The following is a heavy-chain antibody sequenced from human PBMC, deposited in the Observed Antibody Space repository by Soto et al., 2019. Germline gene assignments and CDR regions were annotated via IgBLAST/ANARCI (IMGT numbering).Heavy chain of an antibody. CDR2: IWYDGSNK. D-gene: IGHD1-26*01. J-gene: IGHJ4*02. V-gene: IGHV3-33*01. CDR1: GFTFSSYG. CDR3: ARVSELPSSYYFDY. Sequence: ESGGGVVQPGRSLRLSCAASGFTFSSYGMHWVRQAPGKGLEWVAVIWYDGSNKYYADSVKGRFTISRDNSKNTLYLQMNSLRAEDTAVYYCARVSELPSSYYFDYWGQGTLVTVSS.